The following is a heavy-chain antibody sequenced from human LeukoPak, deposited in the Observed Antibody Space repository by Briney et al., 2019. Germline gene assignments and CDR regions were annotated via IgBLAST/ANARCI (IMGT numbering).Heavy chain of an antibody. CDR1: GFTFSSYS. CDR2: IKQDGSAK. CDR3: ARLDYGDYGTRPFDY. Sequence: GGSLRLSCAAFGFTFSSYSMNWVRQAPGKGLEWVANIKQDGSAKYYVDSAKGRFTISRDNAKNSLYLEMNSLRAEDTAVYYCARLDYGDYGTRPFDYWGQGTLVTVSS. J-gene: IGHJ4*02. D-gene: IGHD4-17*01. V-gene: IGHV3-7*01.